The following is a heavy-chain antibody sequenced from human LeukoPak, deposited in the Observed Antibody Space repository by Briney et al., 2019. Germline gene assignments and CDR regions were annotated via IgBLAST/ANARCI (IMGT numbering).Heavy chain of an antibody. CDR2: IYYSGST. CDR1: GGSVSSGSYY. J-gene: IGHJ5*02. CDR3: ARERGCSGGSCYSDWFDP. Sequence: SETLSLTCTVSGGSVSSGSYYWSWIRQPPGKGLEWIGYIYYSGSTNYNPSLKSRVTISVDTSKNQFSLKLSSVTAADTAVYYCARERGCSGGSCYSDWFDPWGQGTLVTVSS. D-gene: IGHD2-15*01. V-gene: IGHV4-61*01.